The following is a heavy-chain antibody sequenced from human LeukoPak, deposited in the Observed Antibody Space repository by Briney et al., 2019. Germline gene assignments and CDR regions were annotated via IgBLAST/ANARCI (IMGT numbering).Heavy chain of an antibody. Sequence: GGSLRLSCAASGFTFSSYLMHWVRQAPGKGLVWVSRINTDGRTTTYADSVKGRFTISRDNAKNTLYLQMNSLRAEDTAVYYCARAGYGDLDDAFAIWGQGTMVTVSS. CDR3: ARAGYGDLDDAFAI. J-gene: IGHJ3*02. CDR1: GFTFSSYL. D-gene: IGHD4-17*01. V-gene: IGHV3-74*01. CDR2: INTDGRTT.